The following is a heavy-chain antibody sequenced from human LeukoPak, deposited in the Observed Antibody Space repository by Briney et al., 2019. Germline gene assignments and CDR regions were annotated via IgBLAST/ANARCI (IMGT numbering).Heavy chain of an antibody. CDR2: IYYSGST. D-gene: IGHD3-22*01. J-gene: IGHJ4*02. CDR3: ARSSSYDSSGIDY. Sequence: SETLSLTCTVSGGSISSYYWSWIRQPPGKGLEWIGYIYYSGSTNYNPSLKSRVTISVDTSKNQFSLKLSSVTAADTAVYYCARSSSYDSSGIDYWGQGTLVTVSS. V-gene: IGHV4-59*08. CDR1: GGSISSYY.